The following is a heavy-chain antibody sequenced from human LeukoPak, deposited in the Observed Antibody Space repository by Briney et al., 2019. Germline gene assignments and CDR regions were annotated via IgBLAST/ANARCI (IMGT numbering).Heavy chain of an antibody. J-gene: IGHJ4*02. V-gene: IGHV4-30-4*01. Sequence: KPSETLSLTCTVSGGSISSGDYYWSWIRQPPGKGLEWIGYIYYSGSTYYNPSLKSRVTISVDTSKNQFSLKLSSVTAADTAVYYCARGADSSGYYSIFYFDYWGQGTLVTVSS. CDR1: GGSISSGDYY. CDR2: IYYSGST. D-gene: IGHD3-22*01. CDR3: ARGADSSGYYSIFYFDY.